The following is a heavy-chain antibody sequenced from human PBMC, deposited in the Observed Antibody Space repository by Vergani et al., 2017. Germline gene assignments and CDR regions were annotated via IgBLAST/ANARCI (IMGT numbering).Heavy chain of an antibody. CDR3: AKGMYYYDSR. J-gene: IGHJ4*02. CDR1: GFTFSSYG. CDR2: ISGSGVTT. V-gene: IGHV3-23*04. Sequence: VQLVESGGGVVQPGGSLRLSCAASGFTFSSYGMHWVRQAPGKGLEWVAFISGSGVTTDYADSVKGRFTTSRDNSKNTLYVQMNSLRAEDTAVYYCAKGMYYYDSRWGQGTLVTVSS. D-gene: IGHD3-22*01.